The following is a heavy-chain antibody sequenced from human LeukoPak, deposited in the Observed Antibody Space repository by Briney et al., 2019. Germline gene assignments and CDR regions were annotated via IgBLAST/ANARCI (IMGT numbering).Heavy chain of an antibody. CDR2: ISGSGGST. D-gene: IGHD6-13*01. CDR1: GFTFSSYA. V-gene: IGHV3-23*01. CDR3: ANRNAPGIAGY. Sequence: GGSLRLSCAASGFTFSSYAMSWVRQAPGKGLEWVSAISGSGGSTYYADSVKGRFTISRDNSKNTLYLQMNSRRAEDTAVYYCANRNAPGIAGYWGQGTLVTVSS. J-gene: IGHJ4*02.